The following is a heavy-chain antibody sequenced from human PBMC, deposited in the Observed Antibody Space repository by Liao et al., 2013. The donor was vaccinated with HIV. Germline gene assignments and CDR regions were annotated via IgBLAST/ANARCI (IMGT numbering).Heavy chain of an antibody. J-gene: IGHJ1*01. D-gene: IGHD1-1*01. CDR1: GDSVSNYY. CDR3: ARRRVMEGYFQH. V-gene: IGHV4-4*07. CDR2: IYASGRT. Sequence: QVQLQESGSGLVKPSETLSLTCTVSGDSVSNYYWTWMRQPVGKGLEWIGRIYASGRTDYNPSLKSRVTMSIDTSKNQFSLKLSSVTAADTAVYYCARRRVMEGYFQHWGQGTLVTVSS.